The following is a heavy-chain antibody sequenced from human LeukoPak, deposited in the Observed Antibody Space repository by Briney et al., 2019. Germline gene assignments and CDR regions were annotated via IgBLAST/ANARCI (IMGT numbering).Heavy chain of an antibody. V-gene: IGHV3-7*01. D-gene: IGHD2/OR15-2a*01. J-gene: IGHJ3*02. CDR3: ARQIGRRDAFDI. CDR1: GFTFSSYW. CDR2: LKQDGSEK. Sequence: PGGSLRLSCAASGFTFSSYWMSWVRQAPGKGLEWVASLKQDGSEKYYVDSVKGRFTISRDNAKTSLYLQMNSLRAEDTAVYYCARQIGRRDAFDIWGQGTVVIVSS.